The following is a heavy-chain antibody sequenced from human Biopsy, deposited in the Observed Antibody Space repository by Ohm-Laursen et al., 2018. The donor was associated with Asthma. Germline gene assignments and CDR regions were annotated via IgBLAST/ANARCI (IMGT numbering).Heavy chain of an antibody. CDR2: ISVYNGNT. CDR1: GYTFNSAG. V-gene: IGHV1-18*01. CDR3: ARAVDYSHYYGIDV. D-gene: IGHD3-10*01. Sequence: SDTPSCKTSGYTFNSAGITWVRQAPGQGLEWMGWISVYNGNTKVAQKLQDRVTMITDTSTSTAYMELRSLRSDDTAVYFCARAVDYSHYYGIDVWGQGTTVTVS. J-gene: IGHJ6*02.